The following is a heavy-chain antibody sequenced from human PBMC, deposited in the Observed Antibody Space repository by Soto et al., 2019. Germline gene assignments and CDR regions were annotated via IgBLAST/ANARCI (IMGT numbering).Heavy chain of an antibody. CDR1: GFTFSSYG. Sequence: QVQLVESGGGVVQPGRSLRLSCAASGFTFSSYGMHWVRQAPGTGLEWVAFIWYDGSNKYYTDSVKGRFTISRANSKYTVFLQMSSLSAEYTAVSYCASGASAVDASLDYWAQGTLVSVSS. CDR3: ASGASAVDASLDY. J-gene: IGHJ4*02. V-gene: IGHV3-33*03. D-gene: IGHD6-19*01. CDR2: IWYDGSNK.